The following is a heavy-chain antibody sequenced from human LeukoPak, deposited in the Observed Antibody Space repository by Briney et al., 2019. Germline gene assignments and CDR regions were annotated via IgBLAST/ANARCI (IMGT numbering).Heavy chain of an antibody. J-gene: IGHJ4*02. CDR2: ISYDGSNK. Sequence: PGRSLRLSCAASGFTFSSYAMHWVRQAPGKGLEWVAVISYDGSNKYYADSMKGRFTISRDNSKNTLYLQMNSLRAEDTAVYYCARSNSGSWWFGFDYWGQGTLVTVSS. CDR3: ARSNSGSWWFGFDY. CDR1: GFTFSSYA. V-gene: IGHV3-30-3*01. D-gene: IGHD1-26*01.